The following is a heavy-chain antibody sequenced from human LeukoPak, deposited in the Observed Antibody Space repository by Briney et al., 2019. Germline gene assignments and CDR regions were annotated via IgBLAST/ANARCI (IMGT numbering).Heavy chain of an antibody. Sequence: SETLSLTCAVSGGSISSSNWWSWVRQPPGKGLEWIGEIYHSGSINYNPSLKSRVTISVDKSKNQFSLKLSSVTAADTAVYYCASRDYYGSGGFDYWGQGTLVTVSS. V-gene: IGHV4-4*02. CDR2: IYHSGSI. CDR3: ASRDYYGSGGFDY. CDR1: GGSISSSNW. D-gene: IGHD3-10*01. J-gene: IGHJ4*02.